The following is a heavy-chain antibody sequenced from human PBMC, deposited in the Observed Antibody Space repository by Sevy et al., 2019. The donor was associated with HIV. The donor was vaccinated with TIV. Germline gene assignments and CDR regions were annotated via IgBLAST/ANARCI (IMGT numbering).Heavy chain of an antibody. Sequence: GGSLRLSCAASGFTFSNYAMSWVRQAPGKGLEWVSAISASGGTTFFADSVKGRFTISRDNSKNTMYLQMNSLRVEDTAVYYCAKSPSSPGSNSTWATFDYWGQGTLVTVSS. V-gene: IGHV3-23*01. CDR1: GFTFSNYA. D-gene: IGHD6-13*01. CDR3: AKSPSSPGSNSTWATFDY. CDR2: ISASGGTT. J-gene: IGHJ4*02.